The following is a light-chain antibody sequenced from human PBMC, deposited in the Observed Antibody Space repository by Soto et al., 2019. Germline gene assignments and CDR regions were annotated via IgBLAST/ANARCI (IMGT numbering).Light chain of an antibody. CDR1: SSNIGTNT. Sequence: QSVLTQPPSASGTPGQRVTISCSGSSSNIGTNTVNWYQQFPGTAPELLIYSNDQRPSGVPDRFSGSKSGTSASLAISGLQSEDEADYYCATWDDSLNGVVFGGGTKLTVL. J-gene: IGLJ3*02. CDR3: ATWDDSLNGVV. CDR2: SND. V-gene: IGLV1-44*01.